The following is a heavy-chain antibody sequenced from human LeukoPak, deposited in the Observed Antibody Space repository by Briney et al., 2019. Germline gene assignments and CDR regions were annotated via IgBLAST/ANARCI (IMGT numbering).Heavy chain of an antibody. CDR2: IYYSGST. V-gene: IGHV4-59*01. CDR3: AGGTKFGYYDSSCYYYFYY. J-gene: IGHJ4*02. CDR1: GGSISSYY. Sequence: PSETLSLTCTVSGGSISSYYWSWIRQPPGKGLEWIGYIYYSGSTNYNPSLKSRVTISVDTSKNQFSLKLSSVTAADTAVDYRAGGTKFGYYDSSCYYYFYYRGQGTLVTVSS. D-gene: IGHD3-22*01.